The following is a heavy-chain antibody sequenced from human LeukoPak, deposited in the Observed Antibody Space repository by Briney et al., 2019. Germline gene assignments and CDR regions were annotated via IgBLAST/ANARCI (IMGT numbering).Heavy chain of an antibody. J-gene: IGHJ4*02. CDR3: ARGGIQVSGIDEFDY. V-gene: IGHV3-7*04. Sequence: GGSLRLSCAASGFTFSTYWMTWVRQAPGQGLEWVANIKHDGSDTNYINSVKGRFTISRDNAKNSLFLQLNTLRAEDTAVYYCARGGIQVSGIDEFDYWGQGTLVTVSS. CDR1: GFTFSTYW. CDR2: IKHDGSDT. D-gene: IGHD6-19*01.